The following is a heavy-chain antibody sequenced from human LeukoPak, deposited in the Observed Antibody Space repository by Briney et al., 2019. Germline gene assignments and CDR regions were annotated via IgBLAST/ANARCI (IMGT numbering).Heavy chain of an antibody. V-gene: IGHV3-21*01. J-gene: IGHJ4*02. CDR1: GFTFSSYA. D-gene: IGHD6-19*01. Sequence: PGGSLRLSCAASGFTFSSYAMNWVRQAPGKGLEWVSSISSGSNYIYYADSLKGRFTISRDNAKNSLYLQMNSLRAEDTAVYYCATGVRGYNSALDYWGQGTLVTVSP. CDR3: ATGVRGYNSALDY. CDR2: ISSGSNYI.